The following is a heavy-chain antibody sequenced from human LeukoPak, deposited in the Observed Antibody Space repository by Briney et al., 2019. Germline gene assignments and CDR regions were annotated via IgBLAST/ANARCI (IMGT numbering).Heavy chain of an antibody. D-gene: IGHD3-10*01. V-gene: IGHV4-39*02. J-gene: IGHJ4*02. CDR3: ARDASGFL. CDR2: IYFTGST. Sequence: WVRQPPGKGLEWIGSIYFTGSTYYNSSVKSRVTISMDTSKNQFSLKLNSVTATDTAVYYCARDASGFLWGQGTLVTVTS.